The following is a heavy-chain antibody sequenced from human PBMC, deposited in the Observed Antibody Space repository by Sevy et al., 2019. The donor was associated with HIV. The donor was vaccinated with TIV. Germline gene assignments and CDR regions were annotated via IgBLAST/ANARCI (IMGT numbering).Heavy chain of an antibody. J-gene: IGHJ4*02. CDR3: AKRKSGSTVTPYYFDY. CDR2: ISGSGGST. D-gene: IGHD4-17*01. CDR1: GFTFSSYA. Sequence: GSLRLSCAASGFTFSSYAMSWVRQAPGKGLEWVSAISGSGGSTYYADSLKGRFTISRDNSKNTLYLQMNSLKAEDTAVYYCAKRKSGSTVTPYYFDYWGQGTLVTVSS. V-gene: IGHV3-23*01.